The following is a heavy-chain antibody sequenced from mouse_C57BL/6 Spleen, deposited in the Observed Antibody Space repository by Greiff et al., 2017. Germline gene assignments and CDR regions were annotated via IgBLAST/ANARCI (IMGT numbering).Heavy chain of an antibody. CDR3: ARRYGNYYAMDY. CDR2: IYPGSGNT. D-gene: IGHD2-10*02. J-gene: IGHJ4*01. Sequence: QVQLQQSGPELVKPGASVQISCKASGYSFTSYYIHWVKQRPGQGLEWIGWIYPGSGNTKYNEKFKGKATLTADTSSSTAYMQLSSLTSEDSAVYYCARRYGNYYAMDYWGQGTSVTVSS. CDR1: GYSFTSYY. V-gene: IGHV1-66*01.